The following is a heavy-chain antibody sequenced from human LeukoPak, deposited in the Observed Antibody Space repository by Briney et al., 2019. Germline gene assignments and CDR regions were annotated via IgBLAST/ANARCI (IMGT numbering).Heavy chain of an antibody. Sequence: PSGTLSLTCSVSGDSVSSSSVHWGWIRQPPGKKLEWIGHIYYSGSATYSPSLKSRVTISVDTSKNQFSLRLSSVTAADTAVYYCARVKGSGWFDYWGLGTLVPVSS. D-gene: IGHD6-19*01. CDR3: ARVKGSGWFDY. CDR2: IYYSGSA. CDR1: GDSVSSSSVH. J-gene: IGHJ4*02. V-gene: IGHV4-61*01.